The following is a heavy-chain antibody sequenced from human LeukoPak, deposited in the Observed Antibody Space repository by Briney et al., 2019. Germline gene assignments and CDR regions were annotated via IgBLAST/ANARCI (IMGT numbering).Heavy chain of an antibody. CDR3: ARDPTYGDLDY. CDR1: GFTFSSYE. Sequence: PGGSLRLSCAASGFTFSSYEMNWVRQAPGKGLEWVSYISTSGSTIFYADSVKGRFTISRDNANNSLYLQMNSLRAEDTAVYYCARDPTYGDLDYWGQGTLVTVSS. CDR2: ISTSGSTI. D-gene: IGHD4-17*01. V-gene: IGHV3-48*03. J-gene: IGHJ4*02.